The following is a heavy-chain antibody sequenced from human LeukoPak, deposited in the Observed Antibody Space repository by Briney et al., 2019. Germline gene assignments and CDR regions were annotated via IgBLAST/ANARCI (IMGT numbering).Heavy chain of an antibody. Sequence: GRSLRLSCAASGFTFSSHGMHWVRQAPGKGLEWVAVIWYDVDNKYYLDSVKGRFTISRDNSMNTVYLQMNGLRVEDTAVYYCARDRGYYGSYSFDHWGQGTLVTVSS. CDR1: GFTFSSHG. V-gene: IGHV3-33*01. CDR2: IWYDVDNK. J-gene: IGHJ4*02. CDR3: ARDRGYYGSYSFDH. D-gene: IGHD1-26*01.